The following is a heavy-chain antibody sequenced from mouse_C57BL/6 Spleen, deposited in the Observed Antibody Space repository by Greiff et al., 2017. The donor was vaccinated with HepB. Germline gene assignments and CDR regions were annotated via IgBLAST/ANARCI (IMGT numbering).Heavy chain of an antibody. CDR2: ISDGGSYT. CDR1: GFTFSSYA. D-gene: IGHD2-2*01. CDR3: ARDGYDEDYAMDY. V-gene: IGHV5-4*01. Sequence: EVNVVESGGGLVKPGGSLKLSCAASGFTFSSYAMSWVRQTPEKRLEWVATISDGGSYTYYPDNVKGRFTISRDNAKNNLYLQMSHLKSEDKAMYYCARDGYDEDYAMDYWGQGTSVTVSS. J-gene: IGHJ4*01.